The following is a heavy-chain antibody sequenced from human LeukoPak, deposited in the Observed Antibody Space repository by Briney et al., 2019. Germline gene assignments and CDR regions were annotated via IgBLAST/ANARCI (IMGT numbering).Heavy chain of an antibody. CDR2: ISPASNTI. J-gene: IGHJ4*02. CDR3: ARASGIAARPRRAAGTRIFDY. Sequence: GGSLRLSCITSGFAFNTYAMHWVRQAPGKGLEWISYISPASNTIYYADSVKGRFTISRDNAKNSVFLQMSSLRDEDTAVYYCARASGIAARPRRAAGTRIFDYWGQGTWSPSPQ. CDR1: GFAFNTYA. D-gene: IGHD6-6*01. V-gene: IGHV3-48*02.